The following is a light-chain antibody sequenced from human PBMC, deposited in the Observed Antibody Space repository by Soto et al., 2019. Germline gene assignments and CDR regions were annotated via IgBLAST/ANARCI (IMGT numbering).Light chain of an antibody. CDR2: DAS. CDR3: QQYNSYS. V-gene: IGKV1-5*01. Sequence: DIQMTQSPSTLSASVGDRVTITCRASQSISSWLAWYQQKPGKTPKLLIYDASSLESEVPSRFSGSGSGTEFTLTISSLQPDDCATYYCQQYNSYSFAQGTKLEIK. CDR1: QSISSW. J-gene: IGKJ2*01.